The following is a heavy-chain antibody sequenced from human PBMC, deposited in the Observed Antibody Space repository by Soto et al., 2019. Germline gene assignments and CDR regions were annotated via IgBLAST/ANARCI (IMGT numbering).Heavy chain of an antibody. CDR2: INSDGSST. J-gene: IGHJ4*02. Sequence: EVQLVGSGGGLVQPGGSLRLSCAASGFTFSSYWMHWVRQAPGKGLVWVSCINSDGSSTSYADSVKGRFTISRDNAKNTLYLQMNSLRAEDTAVYYCVRTSLVVAAATREDYWGQGTLVTVSS. CDR1: GFTFSSYW. D-gene: IGHD2-15*01. V-gene: IGHV3-74*01. CDR3: VRTSLVVAAATREDY.